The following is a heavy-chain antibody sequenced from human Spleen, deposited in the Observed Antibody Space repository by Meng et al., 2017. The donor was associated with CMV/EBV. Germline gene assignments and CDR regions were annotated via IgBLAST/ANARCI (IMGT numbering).Heavy chain of an antibody. CDR1: GFTFSSYE. V-gene: IGHV3-21*05. J-gene: IGHJ5*02. CDR3: ARGTGTIITPMAS. Sequence: GESLKISCAASGFTFSSYEMNWVRQAPGKGLEWVSYISGSSNYMYYAESVKGRFTISRDNAKNTLHLQMTGLRAEDTALYYCARGTGTIITPMASWGQGTLVTVSS. CDR2: ISGSSNYM. D-gene: IGHD3-22*01.